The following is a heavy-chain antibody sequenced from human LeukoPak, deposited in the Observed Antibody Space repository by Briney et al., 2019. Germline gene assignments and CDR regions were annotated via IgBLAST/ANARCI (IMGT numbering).Heavy chain of an antibody. J-gene: IGHJ4*02. Sequence: GGSLRLSCAASGFTFSSYGVHWVRQAPGKGLEWVAVISYDGSNKYYADSVKGRFTISRDNSKNTLYLQMNSLRAEDTAVYYCAKPRYQLKPPSLDYWGQGTLVTVSS. V-gene: IGHV3-30*18. CDR3: AKPRYQLKPPSLDY. CDR2: ISYDGSNK. CDR1: GFTFSSYG. D-gene: IGHD2-2*01.